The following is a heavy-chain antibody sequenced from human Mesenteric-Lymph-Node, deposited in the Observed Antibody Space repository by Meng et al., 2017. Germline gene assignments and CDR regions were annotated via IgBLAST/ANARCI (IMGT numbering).Heavy chain of an antibody. J-gene: IGHJ3*02. Sequence: GGSLRLSCKVSGYSFSNYWIAWVRQMPGEGLEWMGIMYGGDSDTRYSSSFQGQVTMSADKSITTAYLQWSSLKASDTAMYYCARPTQYYYDSSGLIDAFDIWGQGTMVTVSS. V-gene: IGHV5-51*01. D-gene: IGHD3-22*01. CDR3: ARPTQYYYDSSGLIDAFDI. CDR2: MYGGDSDT. CDR1: GYSFSNYW.